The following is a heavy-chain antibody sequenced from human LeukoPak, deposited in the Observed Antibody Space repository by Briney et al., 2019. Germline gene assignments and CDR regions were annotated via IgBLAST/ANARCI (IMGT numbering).Heavy chain of an antibody. Sequence: GGSLRLSCAASGFTVSSNYMSWVRQAPGKGLEWVSVIYSGGSTYYADSVKGRFTISRDNSKNTLYLQMNSLRAEDTAVYYCARDRSTRCWFDPWGQRTLVTVSS. J-gene: IGHJ5*02. CDR2: IYSGGST. CDR1: GFTVSSNY. CDR3: ARDRSTRCWFDP. D-gene: IGHD2-2*01. V-gene: IGHV3-66*02.